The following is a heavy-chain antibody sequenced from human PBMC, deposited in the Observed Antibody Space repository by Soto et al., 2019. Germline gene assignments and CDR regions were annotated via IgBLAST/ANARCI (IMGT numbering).Heavy chain of an antibody. Sequence: LSLTCSVSGGSISHYYWSWIRQSPGKGLEWIGYAYYSGSTDYNPSLKSRVTMSVDTSKNQVSLKLNSVTTADTAVYYCARDRSTYGGGGTGEVKENWFDPWGPGTLVTVSS. CDR1: GGSISHYY. CDR3: ARDRSTYGGGGTGEVKENWFDP. D-gene: IGHD2-8*01. CDR2: AYYSGST. J-gene: IGHJ5*02. V-gene: IGHV4-59*01.